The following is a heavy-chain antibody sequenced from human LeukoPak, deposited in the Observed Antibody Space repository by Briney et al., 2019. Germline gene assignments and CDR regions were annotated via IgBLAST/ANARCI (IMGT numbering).Heavy chain of an antibody. Sequence: AGSSLRLYCAASGFILSNHWMTWVRQAPGKGPEWVANVNKDGSEKYYVDSVKGRFTISRDTAKNSLYLQMNNLRAEDTALYYCARNNDMDVWGQGTTVIVSS. CDR3: ARNNDMDV. J-gene: IGHJ6*02. CDR2: VNKDGSEK. V-gene: IGHV3-7*03. CDR1: GFILSNHW. D-gene: IGHD1/OR15-1a*01.